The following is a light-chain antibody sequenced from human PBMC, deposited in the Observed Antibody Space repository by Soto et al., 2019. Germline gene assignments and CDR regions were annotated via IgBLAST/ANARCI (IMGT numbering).Light chain of an antibody. V-gene: IGKV3-11*01. CDR1: QSISTS. J-gene: IGKJ5*01. Sequence: IVLAQSPGTLSLSPGERATLSCRASQSISTSLAWFQQKPGQAPRLLIYGASNRATGIPDRFSGSGSGTDFTLTFSSLEPEDFAVYYCQQYSNWPITFGQGTRLEIK. CDR2: GAS. CDR3: QQYSNWPIT.